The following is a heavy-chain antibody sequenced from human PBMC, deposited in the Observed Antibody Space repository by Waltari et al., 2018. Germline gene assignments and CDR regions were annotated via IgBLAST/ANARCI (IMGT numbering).Heavy chain of an antibody. CDR2: IYSGGST. CDR3: ARDMYTKELALDY. J-gene: IGHJ4*02. D-gene: IGHD1-26*01. Sequence: EVQLVESGGGLIQPGGSLRLSCAASGFTVSRKYMSWVRQAPGKGLEWVSVIYSGGSTYYADSVKGRFTISRDNSKNTLYLQMNSLRAEDTAVYYCARDMYTKELALDYWGQGTLVTVSS. V-gene: IGHV3-53*01. CDR1: GFTVSRKY.